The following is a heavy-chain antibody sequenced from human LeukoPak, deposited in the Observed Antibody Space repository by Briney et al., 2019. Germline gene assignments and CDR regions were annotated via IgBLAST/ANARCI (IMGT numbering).Heavy chain of an antibody. J-gene: IGHJ4*02. CDR2: ISWNSGSI. CDR1: GFTFDDYA. CDR3: AKAKQLWFGGLDY. D-gene: IGHD5-18*01. V-gene: IGHV3-9*01. Sequence: GGSLRLSCAASGFTFDDYAMHWVRQAPGKGLEWVSGISWNSGSIGYADSVKGRFTISGDNAKNSLYLQMNSLRAEDTALYYCAKAKQLWFGGLDYWGQGTLVTVSS.